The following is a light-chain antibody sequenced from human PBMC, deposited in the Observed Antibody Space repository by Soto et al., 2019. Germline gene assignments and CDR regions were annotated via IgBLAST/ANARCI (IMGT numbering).Light chain of an antibody. CDR3: SSYAASNKFYFV. J-gene: IGLJ3*02. V-gene: IGLV2-8*01. CDR1: SSDVGGYNY. Sequence: QSALTQPPSASGSPGQSVTISCTGTSSDVGGYNYVSWYQQYPGRAPKLMIYEVTRRPSGVPDRFSGSKSGNTASLTVSGLQAEDEAEYYCSSYAASNKFYFVFGGVTTVTVL. CDR2: EVT.